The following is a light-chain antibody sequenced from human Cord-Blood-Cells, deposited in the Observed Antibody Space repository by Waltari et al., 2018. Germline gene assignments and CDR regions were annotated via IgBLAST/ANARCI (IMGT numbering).Light chain of an antibody. Sequence: QSALTQPASVSGSPGQSSTIPCTGTSSDVGSYHLVSWYQQHPGKAPKLMIYEGSKRPSGVSNRFSGSKSGNTASLTISGLQAEDEADYYCCSYAGSSTVFGGGTKLTVL. V-gene: IGLV2-23*01. J-gene: IGLJ3*02. CDR2: EGS. CDR3: CSYAGSSTV. CDR1: SSDVGSYHL.